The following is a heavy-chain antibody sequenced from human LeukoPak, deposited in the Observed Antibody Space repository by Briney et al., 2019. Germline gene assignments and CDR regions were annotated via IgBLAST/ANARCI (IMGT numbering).Heavy chain of an antibody. D-gene: IGHD3-3*01. CDR2: IYYGGST. J-gene: IGHJ6*03. V-gene: IGHV4-39*07. CDR3: ARDGYDFWSGYYTLYYYYYMDV. Sequence: SETLSLTCTVSGGSISSSSYYWGWIRQPPGKGLEGIGSIYYGGSTYYNPALKSRVTISVDTSKNQFSLKMSSVTAADTAVYYCARDGYDFWSGYYTLYYYYYMDVWGKATTVTVSS. CDR1: GGSISSSSYY.